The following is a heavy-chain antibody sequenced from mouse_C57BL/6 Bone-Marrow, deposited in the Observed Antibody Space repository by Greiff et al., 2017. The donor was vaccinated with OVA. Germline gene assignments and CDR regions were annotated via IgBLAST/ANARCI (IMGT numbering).Heavy chain of an antibody. CDR2: IDPSDSYT. V-gene: IGHV1-50*01. J-gene: IGHJ4*01. CDR3: ASATTVVATRGYYAMDY. Sequence: QWVKQRPGQGLEWIGEIDPSDSYTNYNQKFKGKATLTVDTSSSTAYMQLSSLTSEDSAVYYCASATTVVATRGYYAMDYWGQGTPVTVSS. D-gene: IGHD1-1*01.